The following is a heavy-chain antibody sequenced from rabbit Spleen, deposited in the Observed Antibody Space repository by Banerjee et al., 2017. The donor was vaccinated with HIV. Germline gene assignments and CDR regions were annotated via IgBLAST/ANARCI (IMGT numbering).Heavy chain of an antibody. V-gene: IGHV1S45*01. CDR1: GFSFGDRDV. Sequence: QEQLVESGGGLVQPEGSLTLTCTASGFSFGDRDVMCWVRQAPGKGLEWIACINVATGKPVYATWAKGRFTISRTSSTTVTLQMTSLTVADTATYFCARGFDGNTGYGDTDLWGQGTLVTVS. D-gene: IGHD2-1*01. CDR2: INVATGKP. J-gene: IGHJ4*01. CDR3: ARGFDGNTGYGDTDL.